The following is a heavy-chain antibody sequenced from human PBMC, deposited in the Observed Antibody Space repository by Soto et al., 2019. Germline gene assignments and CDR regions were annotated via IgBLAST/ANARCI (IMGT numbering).Heavy chain of an antibody. CDR1: GFTFSSYA. D-gene: IGHD6-6*01. J-gene: IGHJ6*02. V-gene: IGHV3-23*01. CDR3: AKEEYSSSPRVIFTYYGMDV. CDR2: ISGSGGST. Sequence: GGSLRLSCAASGFTFSSYAMSWVRQAPGKGLEWVSAISGSGGSTYYADSVKGRFTISRDNSKNTLYLQMNSLRAEDTAVYYCAKEEYSSSPRVIFTYYGMDVWGQGTTVTVSS.